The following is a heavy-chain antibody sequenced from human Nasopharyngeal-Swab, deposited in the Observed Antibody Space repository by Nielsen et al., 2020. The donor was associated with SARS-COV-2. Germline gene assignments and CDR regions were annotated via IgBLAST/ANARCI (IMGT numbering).Heavy chain of an antibody. J-gene: IGHJ6*03. Sequence: WIRQPPGKGLEWVAVISYDGSNKYYADSVKGRFTLLRDTSVNTLYLQMNSLRAEDTAVYYCAKGRGSYYYYMDVWGKGTTVTVSS. CDR2: ISYDGSNK. CDR3: AKGRGSYYYYMDV. D-gene: IGHD3-10*01. V-gene: IGHV3-30-3*02.